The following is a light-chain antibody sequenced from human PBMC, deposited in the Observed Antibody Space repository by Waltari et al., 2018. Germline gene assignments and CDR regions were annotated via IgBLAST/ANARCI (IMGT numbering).Light chain of an antibody. CDR1: QTITRW. CDR2: DAS. Sequence: DILLTQSPSTLSASVGDRVTITCRASQTITRWLAWYQQKPGKAPTRLIFDASSLANGVPSRFSGSGSGTEFTLSISSLQPDDFATYYCQQYNSYSPWTFGPGTKVEIK. CDR3: QQYNSYSPWT. V-gene: IGKV1-5*01. J-gene: IGKJ1*01.